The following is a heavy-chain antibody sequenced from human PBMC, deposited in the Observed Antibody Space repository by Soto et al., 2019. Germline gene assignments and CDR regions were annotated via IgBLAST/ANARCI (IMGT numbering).Heavy chain of an antibody. D-gene: IGHD3-22*01. Sequence: SGPTLVKPTQTLTLTCTFSGFSLSTSGVGVGWIRQPPGKALEWLALIYWNDDKRYSPSLKSRLTITKDTSKNQVVLTMTNMDPVDTATYYCVCSTDPLYYYDSSGYRDIDYWGQGTLDTGSS. J-gene: IGHJ4*02. CDR1: GFSLSTSGVG. CDR2: IYWNDDK. V-gene: IGHV2-5*01. CDR3: VCSTDPLYYYDSSGYRDIDY.